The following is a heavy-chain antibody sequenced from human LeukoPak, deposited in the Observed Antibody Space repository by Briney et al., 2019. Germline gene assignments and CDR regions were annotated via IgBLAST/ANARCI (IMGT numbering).Heavy chain of an antibody. CDR3: ARAVLLWFGEPLYYFDY. D-gene: IGHD3-10*01. Sequence: SETLSLACTVSGGSISSSSYYWGRIRQPPGKGLEWIGSIYYSGSTYYNPSLKSRVTISVDTSKNQFSLKLSSVTAADTAVYYCARAVLLWFGEPLYYFDYWGQGTLVTVSS. CDR1: GGSISSSSYY. V-gene: IGHV4-39*07. CDR2: IYYSGST. J-gene: IGHJ4*02.